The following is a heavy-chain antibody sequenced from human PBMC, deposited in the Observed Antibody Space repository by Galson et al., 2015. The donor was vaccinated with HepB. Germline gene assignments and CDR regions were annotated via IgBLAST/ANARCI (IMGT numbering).Heavy chain of an antibody. V-gene: IGHV7-4-1*02. D-gene: IGHD2-21*01. CDR1: GYSFDRHT. CDR2: INTNTGNP. Sequence: SVKVSCQASGYSFDRHTINWVRQAPGQGLEWKGWINTNTGNPTYAKGFTGRFVFSLDTSVSTAYLQISSLKAEDTAKYYCARADGGGYYYVEYWGQGTLVTVSS. J-gene: IGHJ4*02. CDR3: ARADGGGYYYVEY.